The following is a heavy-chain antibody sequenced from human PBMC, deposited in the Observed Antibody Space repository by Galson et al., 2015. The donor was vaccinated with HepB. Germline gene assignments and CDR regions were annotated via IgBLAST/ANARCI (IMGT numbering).Heavy chain of an antibody. CDR1: GGSISSSSYY. J-gene: IGHJ5*02. D-gene: IGHD1-14*01. V-gene: IGHV4-39*01. Sequence: ETLSLTCTVSGGSISSSSYYWGWIRQPPGKGLEWIGSIYYSGSTYYNPSLKSRVTISVDTSKNQFSLKLSSVTAADTAVYYCARHLTEASGRGPNWFDPWGQGTLVTVSS. CDR3: ARHLTEASGRGPNWFDP. CDR2: IYYSGST.